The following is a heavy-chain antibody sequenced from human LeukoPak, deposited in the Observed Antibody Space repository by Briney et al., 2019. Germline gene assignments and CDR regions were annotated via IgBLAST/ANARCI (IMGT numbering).Heavy chain of an antibody. CDR1: AFTFSVFS. J-gene: IGHJ4*02. CDR3: TRLGNYGSSGYYYY. CDR2: IRTKANSYAT. Sequence: RGGSLRPSXEACAFTFSVFSMRWDRQAYGQGLGWVGRIRTKANSYATSYAASVKGRFTISRDDSKNTAYLQMNSLKTEDTAVYYCTRLGNYGSSGYYYYWGQGTLVTVSS. D-gene: IGHD3-22*01. V-gene: IGHV3-73*01.